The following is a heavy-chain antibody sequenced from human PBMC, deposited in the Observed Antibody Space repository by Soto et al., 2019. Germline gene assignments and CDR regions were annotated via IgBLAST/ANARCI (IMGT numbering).Heavy chain of an antibody. CDR2: ISTYNGKT. V-gene: IGHV1-18*01. CDR3: ARDRVEAALGTFDQ. J-gene: IGHJ4*02. D-gene: IGHD6-13*01. Sequence: GASVKVSCKTSGYTFSTYPISWVRQAPGQGLEWVGWISTYNGKTNYGQKFQGRVTITTDTSTSTAYMDLRNLRSDDTAVYYCARDRVEAALGTFDQWGQVTLVTVSS. CDR1: GYTFSTYP.